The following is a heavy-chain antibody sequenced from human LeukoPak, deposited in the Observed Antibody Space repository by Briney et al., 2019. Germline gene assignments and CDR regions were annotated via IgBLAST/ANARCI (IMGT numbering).Heavy chain of an antibody. CDR2: ISSSSSTI. CDR3: AKDRSGSYDY. J-gene: IGHJ4*02. CDR1: GFTFSSYS. V-gene: IGHV3-48*04. Sequence: GGSLRLSCAASGFTFSSYSMNWVRQAPGKGLEWVSYISSSSSTIYYADSVKGRFTISRDNAKNSLYLQMNSLRAEDTAVYYCAKDRSGSYDYWGQGTLVTVSS. D-gene: IGHD1-26*01.